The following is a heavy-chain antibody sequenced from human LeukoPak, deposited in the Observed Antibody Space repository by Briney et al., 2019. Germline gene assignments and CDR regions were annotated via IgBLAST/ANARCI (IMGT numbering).Heavy chain of an antibody. J-gene: IGHJ4*02. CDR2: INHSGST. CDR3: ASLRGRIAAAGSFDY. CDR1: GGSFSGYY. D-gene: IGHD6-13*01. V-gene: IGHV4-34*01. Sequence: SETLSLTCAVYGGSFSGYYSSWIRQPPGKGLEWIGEINHSGSTNYNPSLKSRVTISVDTSKNQFSLKLSSVTAADRAMYYCASLRGRIAAAGSFDYWGQGTLVTVSS.